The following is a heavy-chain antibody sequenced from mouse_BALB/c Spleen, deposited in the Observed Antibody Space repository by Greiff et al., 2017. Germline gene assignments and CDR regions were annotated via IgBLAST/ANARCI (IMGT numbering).Heavy chain of an antibody. V-gene: IGHV5-9*03. CDR3: ARLIPNSFFDY. J-gene: IGHJ2*01. CDR2: ISSGGGNT. CDR1: GFTFSSYT. Sequence: EVHLVESGGGLVKPGGSLKLSCAASGFTFSSYTMSWVRQTPEKRLEWVATISSGGGNTYYPDSVKGRFTISRDNAKNNLYLQMSSLRSEDTALYYCARLIPNSFFDYWGQGTTLTVSS.